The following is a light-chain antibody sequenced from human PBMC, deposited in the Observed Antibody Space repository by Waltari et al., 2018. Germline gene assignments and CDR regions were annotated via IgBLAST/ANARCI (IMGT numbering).Light chain of an antibody. CDR3: AAWDRSLSIVV. J-gene: IGLJ2*01. CDR2: SSI. Sequence: QSVLPQPPSASGTPGQRVTISCSGSSSNLVVSPVNWYQQFPGPAPKLLIYSSIQRPSGVPDRFSGSKSGTSASLAISGLQSEDEADYYCAAWDRSLSIVVFGGGTKLTVL. V-gene: IGLV1-44*01. CDR1: SSNLVVSP.